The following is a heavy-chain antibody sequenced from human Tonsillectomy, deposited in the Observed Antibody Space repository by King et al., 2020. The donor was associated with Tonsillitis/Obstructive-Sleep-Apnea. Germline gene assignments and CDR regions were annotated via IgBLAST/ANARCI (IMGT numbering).Heavy chain of an antibody. CDR3: ATSTSFGYYYGMDV. CDR2: ISYSGSA. CDR1: GGSINGHY. Sequence: QLQESGPGLVKPSETLSLTCTVSGGSINGHYWSWIRQPPGKGLEWIGYISYSGSAYYNPSLKSRVTMSVDTSKNQFSLKLSSVTAADTAVYYCATSTSFGYYYGMDVWGQGTTVTVSS. D-gene: IGHD2-2*01. J-gene: IGHJ6*02. V-gene: IGHV4-59*08.